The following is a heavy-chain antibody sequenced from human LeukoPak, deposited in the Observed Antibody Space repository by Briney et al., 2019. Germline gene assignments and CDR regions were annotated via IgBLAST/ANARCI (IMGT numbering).Heavy chain of an antibody. J-gene: IGHJ4*02. CDR2: VYYSGST. V-gene: IGHV4-59*01. CDR1: GGSMKTYY. Sequence: SETLSLTCTVSGGSMKTYYWSWIRQPPGKGLEWIGYVYYSGSTNYNPSLKRRPTRSVDTSKNPFSLKLRSMTAADTAVYYCERARFCSTSCYMDYWGQGTLVTVSS. D-gene: IGHD2-2*02. CDR3: ERARFCSTSCYMDY.